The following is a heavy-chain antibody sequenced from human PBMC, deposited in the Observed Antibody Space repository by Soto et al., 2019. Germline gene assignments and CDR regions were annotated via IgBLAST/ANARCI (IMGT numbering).Heavy chain of an antibody. CDR3: ARDRLMATAGTARHYFGLDV. V-gene: IGHV4-30-4*01. D-gene: IGHD5-18*01. Sequence: SETLSLTCTVSGGSISSGDYFWTWIRQPPTKGLEWIGYIYYSGSTYYNPSPKSRLIMSVDTSKNQFSLKLNSVTAADTAVYYCARDRLMATAGTARHYFGLDVWGQGTTVTVSS. CDR2: IYYSGST. CDR1: GGSISSGDYF. J-gene: IGHJ6*02.